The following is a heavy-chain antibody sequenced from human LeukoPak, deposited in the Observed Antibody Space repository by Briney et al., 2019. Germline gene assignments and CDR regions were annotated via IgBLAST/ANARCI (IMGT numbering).Heavy chain of an antibody. D-gene: IGHD6-19*01. CDR3: AKDLGSGWTLYYFDY. J-gene: IGHJ4*02. CDR1: GFTFSSYA. CDR2: IRFDGSNK. Sequence: GGSLRLSCAASGFTFSSYAMHWVRQAPGKGLEWVSFIRFDGSNKYYADSVKGRFTISRDNSKNTLYLQMNSLRAEDTAVYYCAKDLGSGWTLYYFDYWGQGTLDRLL. V-gene: IGHV3-30*02.